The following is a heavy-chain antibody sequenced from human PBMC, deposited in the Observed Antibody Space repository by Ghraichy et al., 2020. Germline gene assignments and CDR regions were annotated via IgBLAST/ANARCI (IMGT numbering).Heavy chain of an antibody. CDR1: GFNFSNYW. Sequence: GGSLRLSCAASGFNFSNYWMSWVRQAPGKGLEWVANINQDGSQIYYLDSVKGRFTVSRDNAKNSLFMQMNSLRAEDTAVFYCVRLWCYWGQGTLVTVSS. V-gene: IGHV3-7*03. D-gene: IGHD2-15*01. CDR2: INQDGSQI. CDR3: VRLWCY. J-gene: IGHJ4*02.